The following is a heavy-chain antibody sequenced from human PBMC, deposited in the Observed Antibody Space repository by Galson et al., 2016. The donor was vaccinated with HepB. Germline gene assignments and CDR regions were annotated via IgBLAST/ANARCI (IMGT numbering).Heavy chain of an antibody. CDR1: GFTFSSYG. CDR3: AKDRRYYDSSGYFWEGYYYDGMDV. J-gene: IGHJ6*02. CDR2: ISYDGSDK. V-gene: IGHV3-30*18. D-gene: IGHD3-22*01. Sequence: SLRLSCAASGFTFSSYGMHWVRQAPGKGLEWVAVISYDGSDKYYADSVKGRFTISRDYSKNTLNLQMNSLRAEDTAVYYCAKDRRYYDSSGYFWEGYYYDGMDVWGQGTTVTVSS.